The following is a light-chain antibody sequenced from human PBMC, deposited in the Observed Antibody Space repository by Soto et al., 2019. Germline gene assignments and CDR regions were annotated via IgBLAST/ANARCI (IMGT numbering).Light chain of an antibody. CDR1: QSISSW. J-gene: IGKJ4*01. V-gene: IGKV1-5*01. CDR3: QQYNSYSPLT. CDR2: DAS. Sequence: DIQMTQSPSTLSASVGDRVTITCRASQSISSWLAWYQQKPGKAPKLLIYDASSLESAVPSRFSGSGSGTEFTLTMSSLQPDDFATYYCQQYNSYSPLTFGGGTKVEIK.